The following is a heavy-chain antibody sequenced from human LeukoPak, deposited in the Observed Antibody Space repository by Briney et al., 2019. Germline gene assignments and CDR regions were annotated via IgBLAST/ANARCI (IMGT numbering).Heavy chain of an antibody. CDR2: IYYSGST. D-gene: IGHD1-1*01. CDR3: ARHADTTQDAFDI. Sequence: SETLSLTCTVSGGSISSYYWSWIRQPPGKGLEWIGYIYYSGSTNYNPSLKSRVTISVDTSKNQFSLKLSSVTAADTAVYYCARHADTTQDAFDIWGQGTMVTVSS. CDR1: GGSISSYY. V-gene: IGHV4-59*08. J-gene: IGHJ3*02.